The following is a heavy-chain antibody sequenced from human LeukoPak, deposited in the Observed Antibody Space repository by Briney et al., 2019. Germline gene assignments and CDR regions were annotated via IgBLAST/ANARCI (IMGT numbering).Heavy chain of an antibody. D-gene: IGHD3-9*01. CDR2: INGDNGNT. CDR3: ARAPYDILTGYSLNWFDP. Sequence: ASVKVSCKASGYTFTTYAIHWVRQAPGQRLEWMGWINGDNGNTKYSQKFQGRVTITRDTSAYTAYMELRGLSSADTAVYFCARAPYDILTGYSLNWFDPWGQGTLVTVSS. CDR1: GYTFTTYA. J-gene: IGHJ5*02. V-gene: IGHV1-3*01.